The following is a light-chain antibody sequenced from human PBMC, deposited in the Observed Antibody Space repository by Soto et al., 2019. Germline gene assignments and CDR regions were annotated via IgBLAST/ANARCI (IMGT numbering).Light chain of an antibody. J-gene: IGKJ1*01. CDR3: HQYNNWPPWT. Sequence: EIAMTQSPATLSVSPGERATLSCRASQSVSSNLAWYQQKPGQAPRLLIYGASTRATGVPARFRGSGSGTEFTLTISSLQTEDFAVYYCHQYNNWPPWTFGQGTKVDIK. CDR1: QSVSSN. CDR2: GAS. V-gene: IGKV3-15*01.